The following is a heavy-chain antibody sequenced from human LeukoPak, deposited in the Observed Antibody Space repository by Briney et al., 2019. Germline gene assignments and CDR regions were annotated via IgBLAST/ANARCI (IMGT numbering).Heavy chain of an antibody. J-gene: IGHJ6*02. CDR1: GFNFSSYW. Sequence: PGGSLRLSCVASGFNFSSYWMHWVRQAPGKEPVWVSRINSDGSSIRYANSVKGRFTISRDNANNTLDLQMSSLRAEDTAVYYCARSHYYDSSGSFNFNYGLDVWGQGTTVIVSS. CDR2: INSDGSSI. V-gene: IGHV3-74*01. CDR3: ARSHYYDSSGSFNFNYGLDV. D-gene: IGHD3-22*01.